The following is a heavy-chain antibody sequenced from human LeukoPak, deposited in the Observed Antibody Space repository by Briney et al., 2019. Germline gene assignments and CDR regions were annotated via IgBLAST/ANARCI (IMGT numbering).Heavy chain of an antibody. D-gene: IGHD4-23*01. CDR1: GFSFIRYG. CDR2: ISGNGAKT. J-gene: IGHJ4*02. Sequence: GGSLRLSCAASGFSFIRYGMSWVRQAPGKGLEWVSAISGNGAKTYYADSVKGRFTISRDNSKNTLYLQMNSLRAEDTAVYYCAGGVGGNYFDYWGQGTLVTVSS. CDR3: AGGVGGNYFDY. V-gene: IGHV3-23*01.